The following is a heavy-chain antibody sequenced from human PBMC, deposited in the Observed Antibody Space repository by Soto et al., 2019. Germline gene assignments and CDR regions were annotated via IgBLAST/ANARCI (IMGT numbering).Heavy chain of an antibody. D-gene: IGHD2-15*01. J-gene: IGHJ4*02. Sequence: EVQLVESGGGLVKPGGSLRLSCAASGFTFSSYSMNWVRQAPGKGLEWVSSISSSSSYIYYADSVKGRYTISRDNAKNSLYLQMNSLRAEDTAVYYCARAPVVAGFDYWGQGTLVTVSS. CDR2: ISSSSSYI. CDR3: ARAPVVAGFDY. CDR1: GFTFSSYS. V-gene: IGHV3-21*01.